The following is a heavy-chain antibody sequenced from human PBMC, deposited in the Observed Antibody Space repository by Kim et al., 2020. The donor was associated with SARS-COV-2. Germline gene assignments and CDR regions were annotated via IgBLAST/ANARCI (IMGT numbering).Heavy chain of an antibody. CDR1: GGSFSGYY. V-gene: IGHV4-34*01. CDR3: ARLSITMVRGVITPFDY. D-gene: IGHD3-10*01. Sequence: SETLSLTCAVYGGSFSGYYWSWIRQPPGKGLEWIGDINHSGSTNYNPSLKSRVTISVDTSKNQFSLKLSSVTAADTAVYYCARLSITMVRGVITPFDYWGQGTLVTVSS. J-gene: IGHJ4*02. CDR2: INHSGST.